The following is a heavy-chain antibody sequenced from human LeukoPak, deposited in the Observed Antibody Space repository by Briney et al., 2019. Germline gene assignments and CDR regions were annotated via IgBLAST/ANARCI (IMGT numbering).Heavy chain of an antibody. CDR2: IYFSGGT. J-gene: IGHJ3*02. D-gene: IGHD3-22*01. CDR1: GDSISSSNCY. Sequence: PSETLSLTCTVSGDSISSSNCYWGWIRQPPGKGLEWIGSIYFSGGTYYNASLKSRITISVDTSKNQFSLKLSSVTAADTAVYYCARGRGYYDSSGYYYYAFDIWGQGTMVTVSS. V-gene: IGHV4-39*07. CDR3: ARGRGYYDSSGYYYYAFDI.